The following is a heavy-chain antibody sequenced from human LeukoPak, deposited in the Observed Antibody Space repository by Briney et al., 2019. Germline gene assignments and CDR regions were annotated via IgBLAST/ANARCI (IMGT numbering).Heavy chain of an antibody. D-gene: IGHD6-13*01. J-gene: IGHJ4*02. CDR3: TGDLTGTTWSENDY. CDR1: GLSVRGSY. CDR2: IYSGDRT. Sequence: PGGSLRLSCVASGLSVRGSYMSWVRQAPGKGLEWVSVIYSGDRTYYADSVEGRFTISRDTSKNTLYLQMNNLRADDTAMYYCTGDLTGTTWSENDYWGQGTLVTISS. V-gene: IGHV3-53*01.